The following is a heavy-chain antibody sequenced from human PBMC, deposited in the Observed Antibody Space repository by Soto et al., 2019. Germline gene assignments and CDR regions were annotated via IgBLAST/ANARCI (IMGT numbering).Heavy chain of an antibody. V-gene: IGHV3-23*01. CDR3: AKAINGYNAPLDH. Sequence: PGGSLRLSCAASGFTFSSYAMNWVRQAPGKGLEWVSVISGRDSSTYYADSVKGRFTISRDNSKNTLYVQMNSLRADDTAIYYCAKAINGYNAPLDHWGQGTRVTVSS. CDR1: GFTFSSYA. D-gene: IGHD1-20*01. CDR2: ISGRDSST. J-gene: IGHJ4*02.